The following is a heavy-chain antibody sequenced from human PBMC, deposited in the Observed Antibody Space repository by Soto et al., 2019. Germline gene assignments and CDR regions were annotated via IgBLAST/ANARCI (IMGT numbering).Heavy chain of an antibody. CDR1: GYTFTSYY. CDR3: ATLAGSYGSGSPYAFDI. D-gene: IGHD3-10*01. Sequence: ASVKVSCKASGYTFTSYYMHWVRQAPGQGLEWMGIINPSGGSTSYAQKFQGRVTMTRDTSTSTVYMELSSLRSEDTAVYYCATLAGSYGSGSPYAFDIWGQGTMVT. V-gene: IGHV1-46*03. CDR2: INPSGGST. J-gene: IGHJ3*02.